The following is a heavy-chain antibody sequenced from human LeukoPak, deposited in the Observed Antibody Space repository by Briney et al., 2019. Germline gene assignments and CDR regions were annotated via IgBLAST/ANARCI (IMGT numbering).Heavy chain of an antibody. Sequence: AASVKVSCKASGYTFTSYAMHWVGQAPGQRLEWMGWINAGNGNTKYSQKFQGRVTITRDTSASTAYMELSSLRSEDTAVYYCARTGRVVVAATNWFDPWGQGTLVTVSS. J-gene: IGHJ5*02. V-gene: IGHV1-3*01. CDR1: GYTFTSYA. D-gene: IGHD2-15*01. CDR2: INAGNGNT. CDR3: ARTGRVVVAATNWFDP.